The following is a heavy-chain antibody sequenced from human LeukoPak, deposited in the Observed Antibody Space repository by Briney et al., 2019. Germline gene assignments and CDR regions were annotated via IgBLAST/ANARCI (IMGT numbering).Heavy chain of an antibody. CDR1: GFTFFTHP. V-gene: IGHV3-48*04. CDR3: VRDRFDYALDY. D-gene: IGHD4-17*01. J-gene: IGHJ4*02. Sequence: GGSLRLSCAASGFTFFTHPMNWVRQAPGKGLEWVSYISISGSTMYYADSVKGRFTISRDNAKNSLYLQMDSLRADDTAVYYCVRDRFDYALDYWGQGALVTVSS. CDR2: ISISGSTM.